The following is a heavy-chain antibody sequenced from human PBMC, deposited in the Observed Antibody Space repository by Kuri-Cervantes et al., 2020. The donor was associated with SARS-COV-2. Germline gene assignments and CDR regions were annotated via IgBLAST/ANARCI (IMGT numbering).Heavy chain of an antibody. J-gene: IGHJ4*02. Sequence: GESLKISCAASGFTFDDYAMHWVRQAPGKGLEWVSLISGDGGSTYYADSVKGRFTISRDNSKNSLYLQMNSLRTEDTALYYCAKDTRWGRGAYFDYWGQGTLVTVSS. D-gene: IGHD2-21*02. CDR3: AKDTRWGRGAYFDY. CDR2: ISGDGGST. V-gene: IGHV3-43*02. CDR1: GFTFDDYA.